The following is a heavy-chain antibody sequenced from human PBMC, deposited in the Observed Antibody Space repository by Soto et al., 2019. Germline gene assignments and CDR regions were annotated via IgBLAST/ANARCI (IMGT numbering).Heavy chain of an antibody. CDR3: AHASISPYYYYGMDV. V-gene: IGHV2-5*02. J-gene: IGHJ6*02. D-gene: IGHD1-20*01. CDR2: IYWDDDR. Sequence: QITLKESGPPLVKPTQTLTLTCTFSGFSLSTSGVGVGWIRQPPGKALEWLAVIYWDDDRSYSPSLKSRLTITKDTSKNQVVLTLTNMDPVDTGTYYCAHASISPYYYYGMDVWGQGTTVTVSS. CDR1: GFSLSTSGVG.